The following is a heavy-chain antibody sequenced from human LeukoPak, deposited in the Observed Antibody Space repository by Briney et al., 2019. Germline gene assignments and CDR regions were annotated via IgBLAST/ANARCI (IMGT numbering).Heavy chain of an antibody. D-gene: IGHD1-26*01. Sequence: SETLSLTCTASGGSITSFDWNWIRQPAGKGLGWIGRIDTSGSINYNPSLKSRVTMSVDTSKNQFSLRLSSVTAADTAVYYCARGQWELLRYNYIDVWGKGTTVTVSS. J-gene: IGHJ6*03. CDR2: IDTSGSI. CDR3: ARGQWELLRYNYIDV. V-gene: IGHV4-4*07. CDR1: GGSITSFD.